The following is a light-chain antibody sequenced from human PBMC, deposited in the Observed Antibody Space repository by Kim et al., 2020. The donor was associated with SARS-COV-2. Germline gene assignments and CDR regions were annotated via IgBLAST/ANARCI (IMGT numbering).Light chain of an antibody. CDR3: QQYSSWPPYS. Sequence: SPGESATLPCRASQSVNNNLAWYQQKPGQAPRLLIYGASTRATAIPARFSGSGSGTEFTLTISSLQSEDFAVYFCQQYSSWPPYSFGQGTKLEI. CDR2: GAS. V-gene: IGKV3-15*01. J-gene: IGKJ2*03. CDR1: QSVNNN.